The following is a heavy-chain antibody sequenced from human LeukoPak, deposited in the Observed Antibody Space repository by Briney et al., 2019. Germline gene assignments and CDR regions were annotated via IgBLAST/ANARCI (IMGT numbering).Heavy chain of an antibody. Sequence: GGSLRLSCAASGFTFNSYAMSWVRQAPGKGLEWVSAMSGSGGSTYYADSVKGRFTISRDNAKNTLYLQMNSLRAEDTAVYYCAKIQAPRITMIVAYDHWGQGTLVTVSS. V-gene: IGHV3-23*01. CDR3: AKIQAPRITMIVAYDH. CDR1: GFTFNSYA. CDR2: MSGSGGST. J-gene: IGHJ4*02. D-gene: IGHD3-22*01.